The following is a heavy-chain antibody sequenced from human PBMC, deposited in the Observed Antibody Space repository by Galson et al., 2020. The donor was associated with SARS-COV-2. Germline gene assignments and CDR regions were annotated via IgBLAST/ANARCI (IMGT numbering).Heavy chain of an antibody. V-gene: IGHV1-24*01. D-gene: IGHD5-12*01. Sequence: ASVKVSCKVSGYSLTELSIHWVRQTPGKGLEWMGGFDPRNDETIYAQKFQGRVTMTEDKSTDTAFMELSSLRSDDTAIYHCATSLIVPTINGFDLWGQGRMVTVS. CDR3: ATSLIVPTINGFDL. CDR2: FDPRNDET. J-gene: IGHJ3*01. CDR1: GYSLTELS.